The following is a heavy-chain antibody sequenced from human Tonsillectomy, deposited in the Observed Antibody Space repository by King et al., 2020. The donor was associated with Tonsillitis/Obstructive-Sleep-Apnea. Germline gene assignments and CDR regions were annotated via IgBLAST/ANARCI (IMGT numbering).Heavy chain of an antibody. CDR1: GYTFTTYG. CDR2: ISAYNGDT. V-gene: IGHV1-18*01. J-gene: IGHJ4*02. D-gene: IGHD3-22*01. CDR3: ARDSRSHYYDTSGYYTFDY. Sequence: VQLVESGAEVKKPGASVKVSCKASGYTFTTYGISWVRQAPGQGLEWMGWISAYNGDTNYAQKLQGRVTMTTDTSTSTAYMEGRSLRCNDTAVYYCARDSRSHYYDTSGYYTFDYWGQGTLVTVSS.